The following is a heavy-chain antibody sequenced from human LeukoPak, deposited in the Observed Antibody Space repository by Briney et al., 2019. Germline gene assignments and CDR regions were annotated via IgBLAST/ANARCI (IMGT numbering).Heavy chain of an antibody. CDR2: IYTSGST. CDR3: AREYSSSWSNWFDP. V-gene: IGHV4-4*07. Sequence: SETLSLTCTVSGGSISSYYWSWIRQPAGKGLEWIGRIYTSGSTNYNPSLQRRVTMSVDTSKNQFSLKLSSVTAADTAVYYCAREYSSSWSNWFDPWGQGTLVTVSS. D-gene: IGHD6-13*01. CDR1: GGSISSYY. J-gene: IGHJ5*02.